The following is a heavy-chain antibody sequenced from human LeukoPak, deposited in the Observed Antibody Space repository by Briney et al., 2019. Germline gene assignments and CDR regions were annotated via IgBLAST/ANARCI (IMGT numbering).Heavy chain of an antibody. CDR2: IWYDGSNK. Sequence: GGSLRLSCAASGFTFSSYGMHWVRQAPGKGLEWVAVIWYDGSNKYYADSVKGRFTISRDNSKNTLYLQMNSLRAEDTAVYYCAKDLLRFYNWFDPWGQGTLVTVSS. CDR3: AKDLLRFYNWFDP. CDR1: GFTFSSYG. J-gene: IGHJ5*02. V-gene: IGHV3-33*06. D-gene: IGHD3-3*01.